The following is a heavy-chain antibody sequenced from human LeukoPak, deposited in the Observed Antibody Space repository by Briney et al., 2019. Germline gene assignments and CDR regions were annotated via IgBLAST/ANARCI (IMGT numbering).Heavy chain of an antibody. V-gene: IGHV3-66*01. CDR3: ARASQWLAFDY. D-gene: IGHD6-19*01. J-gene: IGHJ4*02. CDR2: IYNGDNT. CDR1: GFTFCSIH. Sequence: GGSLRLSCAVSGFTFCSIHMAWVRQTPGKGLEWVSVIYNGDNTNYADSVRGRFTISRDNSKNTLYLQMNSLRAEDTAVYYCARASQWLAFDYWGQGTLVTVSS.